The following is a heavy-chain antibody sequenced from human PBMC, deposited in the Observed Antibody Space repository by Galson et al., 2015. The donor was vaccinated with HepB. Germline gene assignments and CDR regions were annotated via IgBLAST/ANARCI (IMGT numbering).Heavy chain of an antibody. CDR3: ATNSYGFNV. Sequence: SLRLSCAASGFTFSSYGMHWVRQAPGKGLEWVAVISYDGSNKYYADSVKGRFTISRDNSKNTLYLQMNSLRAEDTAVYYCATNSYGFNVWGQGTLVTVSS. V-gene: IGHV3-30*03. CDR2: ISYDGSNK. CDR1: GFTFSSYG. J-gene: IGHJ4*02. D-gene: IGHD5-18*01.